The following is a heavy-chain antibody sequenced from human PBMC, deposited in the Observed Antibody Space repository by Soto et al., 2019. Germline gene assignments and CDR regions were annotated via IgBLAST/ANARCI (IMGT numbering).Heavy chain of an antibody. V-gene: IGHV4-34*01. J-gene: IGHJ5*02. CDR2: INHSGST. D-gene: IGHD6-13*01. CDR1: GGSFSGYY. CDR3: ARGLYSSSWSANWFDP. Sequence: QVQLQQWGAGLLKPSETLSLTCAVYGGSFSGYYWSWIRQPPGKGLEWIGEINHSGSTNYNPSLQSRVTISVDTSKNQFSRKLSSVTAADTAVYYCARGLYSSSWSANWFDPWGQGTLVTVSS.